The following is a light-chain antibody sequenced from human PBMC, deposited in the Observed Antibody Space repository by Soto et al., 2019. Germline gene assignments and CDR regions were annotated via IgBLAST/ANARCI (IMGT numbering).Light chain of an antibody. CDR2: AAS. CDR1: QTINTY. CDR3: QQSFSTPRT. Sequence: DIQMTQSPSSLSASVGDRVTISCRASQTINTYVNWYLQKPGKAPKLLIYAASSLHNGVPSRFSGSGSGTYFTLTISSLQPEDFATYYCQQSFSTPRTFGQGTKVEIK. J-gene: IGKJ1*01. V-gene: IGKV1-39*01.